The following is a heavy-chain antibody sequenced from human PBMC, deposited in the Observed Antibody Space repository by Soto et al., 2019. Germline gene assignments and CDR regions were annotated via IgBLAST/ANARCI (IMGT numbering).Heavy chain of an antibody. Sequence: GGSLRLSCASSGFTFSSHAMHWVRQAPGKGLEWVANIWFDGSNKNYADSVKGRFTISRDNSKNTLFLQVNSLRAEDTAIYYCARAAYTSGYYYFDYWGQGTPVTVSS. CDR2: IWFDGSNK. CDR3: ARAAYTSGYYYFDY. D-gene: IGHD6-19*01. CDR1: GFTFSSHA. J-gene: IGHJ4*02. V-gene: IGHV3-33*01.